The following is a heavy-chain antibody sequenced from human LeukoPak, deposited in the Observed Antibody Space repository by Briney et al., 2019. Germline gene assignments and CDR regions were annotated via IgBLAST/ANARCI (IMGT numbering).Heavy chain of an antibody. CDR2: IIPIFGTA. J-gene: IGHJ6*04. D-gene: IGHD2-2*01. V-gene: IGHV1-69*13. CDR1: GGTFSSYA. CDR3: ARVGVAYCSSTSCPKAPTNYYYYGMDV. Sequence: ASVKVSCKASGGTFSSYAISWVRQAPGQGLEWMGGIIPIFGTANYAQKFQGRVTITADESTSTAYMELSSLRSEDTAVYYCARVGVAYCSSTSCPKAPTNYYYYGMDVWGKGTTVTVSS.